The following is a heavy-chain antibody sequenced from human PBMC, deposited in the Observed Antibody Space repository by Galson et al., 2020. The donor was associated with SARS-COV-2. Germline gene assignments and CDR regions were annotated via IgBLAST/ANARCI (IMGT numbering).Heavy chain of an antibody. CDR2: ISYDGSNK. CDR3: ARSSVIVVVPAAGVDWFDP. J-gene: IGHJ5*02. CDR1: GFTFSSYA. Sequence: GESLKISCAASGFTFSSYAMHWVRQAPGKGLEWVAVISYDGSNKYYADSVKGRFTISRDNSKNTLYLQMNSLRAEDTAVYYCARSSVIVVVPAAGVDWFDPWGQGTLVTVSS. D-gene: IGHD2-2*01. V-gene: IGHV3-30*04.